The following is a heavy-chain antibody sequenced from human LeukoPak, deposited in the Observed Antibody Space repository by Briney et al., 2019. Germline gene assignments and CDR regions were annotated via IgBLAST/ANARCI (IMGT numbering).Heavy chain of an antibody. V-gene: IGHV3-73*01. Sequence: GGSLRLSCAASGFTFSDSGMHWVRQASGKGLEWVGHIRSKADSYATVYTASVKGRFTIARDDSENTAYLQMNSLKTEDTAVYYCATFPSGSWSAYWGQGTLVTVSS. CDR1: GFTFSDSG. CDR3: ATFPSGSWSAY. J-gene: IGHJ4*02. CDR2: IRSKADSYAT. D-gene: IGHD1-26*01.